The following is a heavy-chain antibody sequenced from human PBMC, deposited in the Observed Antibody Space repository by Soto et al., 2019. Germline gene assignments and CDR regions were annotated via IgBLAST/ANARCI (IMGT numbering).Heavy chain of an antibody. Sequence: GGSLRLSCAASGFTFSSYSMHWVRQAPGKGLEWVAVISYDRSNKYYADSVKGRFTISRDNSKNTLYLQMNSLRAEDTGVYYCAIDRSGYDCWSGYSGYVMDVWGQGTTVTVSS. V-gene: IGHV3-30-3*01. D-gene: IGHD3-3*01. CDR2: ISYDRSNK. CDR1: GFTFSSYS. J-gene: IGHJ6*02. CDR3: AIDRSGYDCWSGYSGYVMDV.